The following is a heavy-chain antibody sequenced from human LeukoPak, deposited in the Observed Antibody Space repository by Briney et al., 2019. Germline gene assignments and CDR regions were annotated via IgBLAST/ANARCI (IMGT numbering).Heavy chain of an antibody. Sequence: GGSLRLSCAASGFIFSSYALHWVRQTPGKGLEWVASISYDGSNTYFPDSVKGRFTISRDNSNNTLSLQMNSLRAEDTAVYYCAELGITMIGGVWGKGTTVTISS. D-gene: IGHD3-10*02. V-gene: IGHV3-30*04. J-gene: IGHJ6*04. CDR1: GFIFSSYA. CDR3: AELGITMIGGV. CDR2: ISYDGSNT.